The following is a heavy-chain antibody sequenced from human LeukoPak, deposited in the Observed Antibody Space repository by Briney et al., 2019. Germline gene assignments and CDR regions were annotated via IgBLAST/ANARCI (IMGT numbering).Heavy chain of an antibody. CDR1: GGSFSGYY. V-gene: IGHV4-34*01. CDR2: INHSGST. CDR3: ARRLSSSGSYSS. D-gene: IGHD1-26*01. Sequence: PSETLSLTCAVYGGSFSGYYWSWIRQPPGKGLEWIGEINHSGSTNYNPSLKSRVTISVDTSKKQFSLKLSSVTAADTAVYYCARRLSSSGSYSSWGQGTLVTVSS. J-gene: IGHJ5*02.